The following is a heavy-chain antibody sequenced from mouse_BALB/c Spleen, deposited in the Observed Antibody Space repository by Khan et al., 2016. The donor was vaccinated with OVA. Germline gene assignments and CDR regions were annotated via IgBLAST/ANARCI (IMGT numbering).Heavy chain of an antibody. CDR1: GYTFTSYW. J-gene: IGHJ3*01. Sequence: VQLKQSGTVLARPGTSVKMSCKASGYTFTSYWMHWVKQRPGQGLEWIGAIYPGNGDTSYNQKFKGKATLTAVTSTSTAYMQLSSLTNEDAAVYYCRRFGYLFDYWGQGTMVTVSA. CDR3: RRFGYLFDY. CDR2: IYPGNGDT. D-gene: IGHD2-14*01. V-gene: IGHV1-5*01.